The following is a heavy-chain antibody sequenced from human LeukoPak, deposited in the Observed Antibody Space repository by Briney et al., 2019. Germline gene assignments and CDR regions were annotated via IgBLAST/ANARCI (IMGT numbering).Heavy chain of an antibody. CDR2: ISADGDST. Sequence: GGSLRLSCAASGFTFRSYAMKWIRQAPGKGLEWVSAISADGDSTYYADSVKGRFTISRDNSKNTLYLQMSSLRPGDTAVYYCAKRRYCTSSTCHDFDYWGQGTLVTVSS. V-gene: IGHV3-23*01. CDR3: AKRRYCTSSTCHDFDY. J-gene: IGHJ4*02. CDR1: GFTFRSYA. D-gene: IGHD2-2*01.